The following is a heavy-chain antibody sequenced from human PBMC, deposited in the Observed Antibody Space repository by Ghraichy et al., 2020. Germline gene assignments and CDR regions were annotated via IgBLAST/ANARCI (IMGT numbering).Heavy chain of an antibody. V-gene: IGHV3-7*03. Sequence: SCAASGFTFSDYYMTCVRQAPGKGLEWVANIKQDGSDKFYVDSVKGRFNISRDNVKNSLYLQMNSLRAEDTTVYYCAREGGTMMTVVTFFDYWGQGALVTVST. J-gene: IGHJ4*02. CDR3: AREGGTMMTVVTFFDY. CDR2: IKQDGSDK. CDR1: GFTFSDYY. D-gene: IGHD3-22*01.